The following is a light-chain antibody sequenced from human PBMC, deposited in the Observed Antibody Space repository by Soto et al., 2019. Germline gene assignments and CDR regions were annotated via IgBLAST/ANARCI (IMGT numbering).Light chain of an antibody. CDR2: EVS. V-gene: IGLV2-14*01. CDR1: SSDVGTYNY. CDR3: TSYTRDTALV. Sequence: QSALTQPASVSASPGQSITISCTGTSSDVGTYNYVSWYQHHPGKAPKLIIYEVSNRPSGVSNRFSGSKSGSTASLTISGLQAEDEADYHCTSYTRDTALVFGTGTKVTVL. J-gene: IGLJ1*01.